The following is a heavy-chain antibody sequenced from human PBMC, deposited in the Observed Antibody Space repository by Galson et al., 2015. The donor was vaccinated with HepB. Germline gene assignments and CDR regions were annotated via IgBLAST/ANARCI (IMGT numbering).Heavy chain of an antibody. CDR1: GFPFSAYG. CDR2: IWYDGNQ. J-gene: IGHJ4*02. CDR3: AGDREGNFDLSSDSPGMQN. V-gene: IGHV3-33*01. D-gene: IGHD3-3*01. Sequence: SLRLSCAVSGFPFSAYGMHWVRQAPGKGLEWLTLIWYDGNQYYADSVKGRFTISRDNSKNTLYLQMNSLRAEDTAIYYCAGDREGNFDLSSDSPGMQNWGQGTLVTVSS.